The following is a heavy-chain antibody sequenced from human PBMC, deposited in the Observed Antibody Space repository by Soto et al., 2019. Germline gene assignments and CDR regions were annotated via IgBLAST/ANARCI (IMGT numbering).Heavy chain of an antibody. Sequence: PSETLSLTCTVSGGSISNFYWSWIRQPPGKGLEWIGYVYYTGSTSYNPSLKRRVTFSADSSRGQFSLRLNSVTAADTAVYYCARTVLGPDLLADSFVHYSYYMDVWGQGPTVTVSS. CDR3: ARTVLGPDLLADSFVHYSYYMDV. V-gene: IGHV4-59*08. D-gene: IGHD3-9*01. J-gene: IGHJ6*03. CDR1: GGSISNFY. CDR2: VYYTGST.